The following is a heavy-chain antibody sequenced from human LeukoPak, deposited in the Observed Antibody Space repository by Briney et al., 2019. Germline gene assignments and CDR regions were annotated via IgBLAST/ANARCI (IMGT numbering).Heavy chain of an antibody. D-gene: IGHD3-10*01. V-gene: IGHV3-53*01. CDR3: ARDTRLYSGSGSYFLDY. CDR2: IYSGGST. J-gene: IGHJ4*02. CDR1: GLTVSSNY. Sequence: GGSLRLSCAASGLTVSSNYMSWVRQAPGKGLEWVSVIYSGGSTYYADSVKGRFTISRDNSKNTLYLQMNSLRAEDTAVYYCARDTRLYSGSGSYFLDYWGQGTLVTVSS.